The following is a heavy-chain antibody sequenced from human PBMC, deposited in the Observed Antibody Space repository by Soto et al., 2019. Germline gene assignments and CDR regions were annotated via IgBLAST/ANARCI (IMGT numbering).Heavy chain of an antibody. D-gene: IGHD2-15*01. J-gene: IGHJ4*02. CDR1: GGSISSYS. V-gene: IGHV4-59*08. CDR2: IYYSGST. Sequence: SETLSLTCTVSGGSISSYSWSWIRQPPGKGLEWIGYIYYSGSTNYNPSLKSRVTISVDTSKNQFSLKLSSVTAADTAVYYCARAARYYFDYWGQGTLVTVSS. CDR3: ARAARYYFDY.